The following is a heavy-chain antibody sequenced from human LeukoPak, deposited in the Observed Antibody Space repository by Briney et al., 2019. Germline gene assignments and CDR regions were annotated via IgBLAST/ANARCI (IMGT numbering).Heavy chain of an antibody. J-gene: IGHJ5*02. V-gene: IGHV1-18*01. D-gene: IGHD2-2*01. CDR2: ISAYNGNT. Sequence: ASVKVSCKASGYTFTSYGISWVRQAPGQGLGWMGWISAYNGNTNYAQKLQGRVTMTTDTSTSTAYMELRSLRSDDTAVYYCARDLLGYCSSTSCSTNWFDPWGQGTLVTVSS. CDR1: GYTFTSYG. CDR3: ARDLLGYCSSTSCSTNWFDP.